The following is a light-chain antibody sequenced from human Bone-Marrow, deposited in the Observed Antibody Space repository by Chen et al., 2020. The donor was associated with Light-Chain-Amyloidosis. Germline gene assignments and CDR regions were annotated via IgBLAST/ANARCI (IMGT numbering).Light chain of an antibody. CDR3: CSYAGSNSFV. CDR2: DVT. CDR1: SSDVGGYNY. Sequence: QSALTQPRSVSGSPGQSVTISCTGTSSDVGGYNYVSWYQQHPGKAPKLMIYDVTKRPSGVPDRFSGSTSGNSASLTISGLQAEDEADYYCCSYAGSNSFVFGTGTKVTVL. J-gene: IGLJ1*01. V-gene: IGLV2-11*01.